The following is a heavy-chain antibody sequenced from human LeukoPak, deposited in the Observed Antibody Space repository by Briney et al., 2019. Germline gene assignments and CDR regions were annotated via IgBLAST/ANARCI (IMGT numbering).Heavy chain of an antibody. CDR2: IYYSGST. CDR1: GGSISSYY. Sequence: SETLSLTCTVSGGSISSYYWSWIRQPPGKGLEWIGYIYYSGSTNYNPSLKSRVTISVDTSKNQFSLKLSSVTAADTAVYYCARFPTYLHAFDIWGQGTMVTVSS. D-gene: IGHD2-2*01. CDR3: ARFPTYLHAFDI. V-gene: IGHV4-59*01. J-gene: IGHJ3*02.